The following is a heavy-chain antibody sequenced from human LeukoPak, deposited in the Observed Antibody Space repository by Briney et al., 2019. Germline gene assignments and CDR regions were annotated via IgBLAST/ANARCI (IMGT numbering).Heavy chain of an antibody. V-gene: IGHV4-39*01. CDR1: GGSISSSSYY. Sequence: SETLSLTCTVSGGSISSSSYYWGWIRQPPGKGLEWIGGIYYSGSTYYNPSLKSRVTISVDTSKNQFSLRLSSVTAADTAVYYCARLGMGIIVVTNDAFDIWGQGTMVTVSS. J-gene: IGHJ3*02. CDR2: IYYSGST. D-gene: IGHD3-22*01. CDR3: ARLGMGIIVVTNDAFDI.